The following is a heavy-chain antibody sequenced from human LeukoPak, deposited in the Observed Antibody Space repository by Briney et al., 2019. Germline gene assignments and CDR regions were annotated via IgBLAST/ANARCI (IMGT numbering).Heavy chain of an antibody. CDR2: IKQDGSEK. CDR3: ARDVYCSSTSCSMTDAFDI. Sequence: GDSLRLSCAVSGFTFSSYWMSWVRQAPGKGLEWVANIKQDGSEKYYVDSVKGRFTISRDNAKNSLYLQMNSLRAEDTAVYYCARDVYCSSTSCSMTDAFDIWGQGTMVTVSS. V-gene: IGHV3-7*01. D-gene: IGHD2-2*01. J-gene: IGHJ3*02. CDR1: GFTFSSYW.